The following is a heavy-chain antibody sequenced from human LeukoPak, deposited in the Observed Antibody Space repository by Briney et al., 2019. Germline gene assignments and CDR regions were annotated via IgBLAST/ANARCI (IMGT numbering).Heavy chain of an antibody. J-gene: IGHJ4*02. CDR3: VRDGDCHLY. CDR1: GFTVRSNY. V-gene: IGHV3-53*01. CDR2: INTGGST. Sequence: PGGSLRLSCAASGFTVRSNYMTWVRQAPGKGLEWVSVINTGGSTYYADSVKGRFTISRDDSKNTLYLQMNSLRAEDTAVYYCVRDGDCHLYWGQGTLVTVSS. D-gene: IGHD2-21*02.